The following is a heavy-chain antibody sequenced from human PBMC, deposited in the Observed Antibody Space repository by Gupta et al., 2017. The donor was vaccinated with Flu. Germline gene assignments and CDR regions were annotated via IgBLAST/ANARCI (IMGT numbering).Heavy chain of an antibody. CDR1: GFTFDDYA. CDR3: ARAPFYYATSGYYFDY. D-gene: IGHD3-22*01. Sequence: EVQLAESGGGLVQPGRPLRLSCTASGFTFDDYAMTWFRQDPGKGLEWVGVIRSKAYDGTTDYAASVKGRFTISRDDSKSIAYLQMNSLKTEDTAMYYCARAPFYYATSGYYFDYWGQGTLVTVSS. J-gene: IGHJ4*02. CDR2: IRSKAYDGTT. V-gene: IGHV3-49*03.